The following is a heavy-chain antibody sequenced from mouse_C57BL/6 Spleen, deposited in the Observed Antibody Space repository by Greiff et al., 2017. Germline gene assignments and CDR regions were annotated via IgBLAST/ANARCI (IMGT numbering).Heavy chain of an antibody. CDR1: GFTFSSYA. D-gene: IGHD2-4*01. J-gene: IGHJ3*01. CDR2: ISDGGSYT. V-gene: IGHV5-4*03. Sequence: EVQVVESGGGLVKPGGSLKLSCADSGFTFSSYAMSWVRQTPEKRLEWVATISDGGSYTYYPDNVKGRFTISRDNAKNNLYLQMSHLKSEDTAMYYCARRDYDGSWFAYWGQGTLVTVSA. CDR3: ARRDYDGSWFAY.